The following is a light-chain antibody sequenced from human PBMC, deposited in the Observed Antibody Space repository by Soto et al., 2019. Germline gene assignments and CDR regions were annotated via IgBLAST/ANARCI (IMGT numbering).Light chain of an antibody. CDR1: QSVSSSY. CDR3: QQSRK. J-gene: IGKJ1*01. V-gene: IGKV3-20*01. CDR2: GAS. Sequence: EIVLTQSPGTLSLSPGERATLSCRASQSVSSSYLAWYQQKPGQAPRLLIYGASSRATGIPDRFSGSGYGTDFTLTISRLEPEEFAVYYCQQSRKFGQGTKVEIK.